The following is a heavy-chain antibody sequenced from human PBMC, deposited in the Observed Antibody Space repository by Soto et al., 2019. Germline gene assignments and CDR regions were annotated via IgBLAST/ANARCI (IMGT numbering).Heavy chain of an antibody. CDR1: GFIFENSG. Sequence: EVQLVESGGGLVQPGRSLRLSCAASGFIFENSGMHWVRQAPGKGLECVSGISWNSGNIGYADSVKGRFSISRDNAKKSLYLPMNSLRPGDTAFYFCVKAGVRDLIVEVPVYFDIWGLGTLVTVSS. CDR3: VKAGVRDLIVEVPVYFDI. CDR2: ISWNSGNI. V-gene: IGHV3-9*01. D-gene: IGHD2-21*01. J-gene: IGHJ4*02.